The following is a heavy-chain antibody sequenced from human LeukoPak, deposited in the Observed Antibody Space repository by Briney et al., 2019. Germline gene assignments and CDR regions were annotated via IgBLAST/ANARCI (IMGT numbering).Heavy chain of an antibody. J-gene: IGHJ4*02. V-gene: IGHV5-51*01. Sequence: GESLKISCQGSGYSFTSYWIGWVRQMPGKGLEWMGIIYPGDSDTRYSPSFQGQVTISADKSISTAYLQWSSLKASDTAMYYCARQRQDYVWGSLFDYWGQGTLVTVSS. CDR1: GYSFTSYW. D-gene: IGHD3-16*01. CDR3: ARQRQDYVWGSLFDY. CDR2: IYPGDSDT.